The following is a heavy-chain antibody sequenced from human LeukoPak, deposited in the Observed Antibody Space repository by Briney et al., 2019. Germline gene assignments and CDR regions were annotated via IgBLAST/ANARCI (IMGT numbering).Heavy chain of an antibody. CDR2: TYYRSKWYN. J-gene: IGHJ4*02. V-gene: IGHV6-1*01. Sequence: SQTLSLTCAISGDSVSSKSTAWNWIRQSPSRGLEWLGRTYYRSKWYNDYAVSVKSRMTINPDTSKNQFSPQLNSVTPEDTAVYYCARGAFYYDTTSPVFDYWGQGTLVTVSS. CDR1: GDSVSSKSTA. CDR3: ARGAFYYDTTSPVFDY. D-gene: IGHD3-22*01.